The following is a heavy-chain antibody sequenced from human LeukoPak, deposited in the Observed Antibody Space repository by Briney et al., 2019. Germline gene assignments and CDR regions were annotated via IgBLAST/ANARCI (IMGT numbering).Heavy chain of an antibody. D-gene: IGHD5-12*01. Sequence: ASVKGSCKASGYTFTSYYMHWVRQAPGQGLEWMGIINPSGDSLSYAQKFQGRITMTRDTSTSTVYMELSSLRSDDTATYYCARVAGSGYDPYYLDYWGQGTLVTVSS. CDR3: ARVAGSGYDPYYLDY. V-gene: IGHV1-46*01. J-gene: IGHJ4*02. CDR2: INPSGDSL. CDR1: GYTFTSYY.